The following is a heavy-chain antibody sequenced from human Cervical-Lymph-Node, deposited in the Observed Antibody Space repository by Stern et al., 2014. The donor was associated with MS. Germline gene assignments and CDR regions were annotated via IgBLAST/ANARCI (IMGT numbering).Heavy chain of an antibody. CDR3: TKGFTVTGTGYGVDV. Sequence: EVQLEESGGGLVQPGGSLRLSCAPSGFIFSNYAMSWIRQAPGKGLEWISSISGSGGNTFYAYSVKGRFTISRDNSKNTLDMQMNSLRAEDSALYYCTKGFTVTGTGYGVDVWGQGTTVTVSS. J-gene: IGHJ6*02. CDR1: GFIFSNYA. D-gene: IGHD6-19*01. CDR2: ISGSGGNT. V-gene: IGHV3-23*04.